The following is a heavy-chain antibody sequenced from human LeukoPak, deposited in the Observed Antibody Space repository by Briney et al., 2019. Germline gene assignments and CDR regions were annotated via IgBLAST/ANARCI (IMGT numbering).Heavy chain of an antibody. V-gene: IGHV7-4-1*02. Sequence: ASVKVSCKASGYTFTSYGISWVRQAPGQGLEWMGCINTNTGNPTYAQDFTGRFVFSLDTSVSTAYLQISSLKAEDTAVYYCVLGLRKDIVVLIGPTVTFDSWGQGTLVTVSS. CDR3: VLGLRKDIVVLIGPTVTFDS. J-gene: IGHJ4*02. CDR1: GYTFTSYG. D-gene: IGHD2-15*01. CDR2: INTNTGNP.